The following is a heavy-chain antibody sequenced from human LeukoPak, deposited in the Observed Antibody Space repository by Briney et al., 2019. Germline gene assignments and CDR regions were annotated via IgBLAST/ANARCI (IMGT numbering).Heavy chain of an antibody. CDR1: GYTFTGYY. D-gene: IGHD6-13*01. Sequence: ASVKVSCKASGYTFTGYYMHWVRQAPGQGLEWMGWINPNSGGTNYAQKFQGWVTMTRDTSISTVYMELSSLRSEDTAVYYCARDQGSSWSEQDYWGQGTLVTVSS. J-gene: IGHJ4*02. CDR2: INPNSGGT. CDR3: ARDQGSSWSEQDY. V-gene: IGHV1-2*04.